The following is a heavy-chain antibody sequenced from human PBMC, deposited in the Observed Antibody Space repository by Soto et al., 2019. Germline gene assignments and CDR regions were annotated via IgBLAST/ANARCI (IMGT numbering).Heavy chain of an antibody. V-gene: IGHV1-58*01. CDR1: GFTFTSSA. J-gene: IGHJ5*02. CDR3: AADRSGSYYGPLNWFDP. D-gene: IGHD3-10*01. Sequence: SVKVSCKASGFTFTSSAGQWVRQARGQRLERIGWIVVGSGNTNYAQKFQERVTITRDMSTSTAYMELSSLRSEDTAVYYFAADRSGSYYGPLNWFDPWGQGTLLTVSS. CDR2: IVVGSGNT.